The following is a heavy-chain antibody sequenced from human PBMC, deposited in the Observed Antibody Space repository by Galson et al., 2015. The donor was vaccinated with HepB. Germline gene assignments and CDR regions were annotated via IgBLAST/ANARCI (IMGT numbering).Heavy chain of an antibody. CDR1: GFTFSSYA. J-gene: IGHJ5*02. V-gene: IGHV3-23*01. CDR2: ISGSGGST. CDR3: AKDAHTASGWNDPGWFDP. Sequence: SLRLSCAASGFTFSSYAMSWVRQAPGKGLEWVSAISGSGGSTYYADSVKGRFTISRDNSKNTLYLQMNSLRAEDTAVYYCAKDAHTASGWNDPGWFDPWGQGTLVTVSS. D-gene: IGHD1-1*01.